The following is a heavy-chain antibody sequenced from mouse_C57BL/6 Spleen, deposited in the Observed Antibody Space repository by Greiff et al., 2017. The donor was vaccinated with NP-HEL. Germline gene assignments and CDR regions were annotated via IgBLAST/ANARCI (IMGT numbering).Heavy chain of an antibody. J-gene: IGHJ4*01. D-gene: IGHD5-5*01. V-gene: IGHV5-17*01. CDR2: ISSGSSTI. Sequence: EVKLMESGGGLVKPGGSLKLSCEASGFTFSDYGMHWVRQAPEKGLEWVAYISSGSSTIYCADTVKGRFTISRDNAKNTLFLQMTSLRSEDTAMYYCARKLPHYAMDYWGQGTSVTVSS. CDR1: GFTFSDYG. CDR3: ARKLPHYAMDY.